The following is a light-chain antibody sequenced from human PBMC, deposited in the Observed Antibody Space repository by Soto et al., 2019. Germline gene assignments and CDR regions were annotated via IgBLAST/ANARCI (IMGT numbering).Light chain of an antibody. CDR2: AAS. Sequence: EIVLTQSPGTLSLSPGEGATLSCRASESISSSYLAWYQQRPGQSPRLLIYAASSRAAGIPDRFSGSGSGAYFTLITSRLEPEDFAVYYCQLYGGSRMFSFGQWIKLQI. CDR1: ESISSSY. V-gene: IGKV3-20*01. CDR3: QLYGGSRMFS. J-gene: IGKJ2*01.